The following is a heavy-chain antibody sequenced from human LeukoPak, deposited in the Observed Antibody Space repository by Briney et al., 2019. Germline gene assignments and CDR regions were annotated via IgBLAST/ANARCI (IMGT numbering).Heavy chain of an antibody. CDR3: ERGGSGYDLFDP. D-gene: IGHD5-12*01. Sequence: SESLSLTCTVAGVSISSSRYYWGWIRQRPGKGLDWIGSIYDSGTTNYNPSLKSRVTISVDTSRNHFSLKLSSLAAADTSVYYCERGGSGYDLFDPWGQGTLVTVSS. CDR2: IYDSGTT. J-gene: IGHJ5*02. V-gene: IGHV4-39*07. CDR1: GVSISSSRYY.